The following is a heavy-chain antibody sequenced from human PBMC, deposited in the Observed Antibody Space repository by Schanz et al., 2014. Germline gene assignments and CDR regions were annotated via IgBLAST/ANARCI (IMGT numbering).Heavy chain of an antibody. CDR1: GYTFTNYG. J-gene: IGHJ4*02. Sequence: QVRLVQSGAELKMPGATVKVSCETSGYTFTNYGVSWVRQAPGQGLEWVAWISPYNGNTAYAQNLKGRVRMTTDTSTATAYMELRSLTSDDSAVYYCARDRDQWDGNYLDYWGQGTLVTVSS. V-gene: IGHV1-18*01. D-gene: IGHD1-26*01. CDR2: ISPYNGNT. CDR3: ARDRDQWDGNYLDY.